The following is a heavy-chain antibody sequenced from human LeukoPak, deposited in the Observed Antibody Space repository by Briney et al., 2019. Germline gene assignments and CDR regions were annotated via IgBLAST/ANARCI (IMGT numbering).Heavy chain of an antibody. V-gene: IGHV5-51*01. CDR3: ASAIAVAGPDAFDI. CDR1: GYSFTSHW. CDR2: IYPSDSDT. D-gene: IGHD6-19*01. J-gene: IGHJ3*02. Sequence: GESLKISCKGSGYSFTSHWIGWVRQMSGKGLEWMGIIYPSDSDTRYSPSYQGQVTISADKSISTACLQWSSLKASDTAMYYCASAIAVAGPDAFDIWGQGTMVTVSS.